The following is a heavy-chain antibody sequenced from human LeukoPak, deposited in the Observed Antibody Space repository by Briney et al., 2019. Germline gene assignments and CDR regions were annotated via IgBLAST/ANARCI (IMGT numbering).Heavy chain of an antibody. J-gene: IGHJ6*03. Sequence: GGSLRLSCAASGFTFSNYWMNWVRQAPGKGLEWVGNIKQDGSEKYYVDSVKGRFTISRDNAKKSLYLQMNSLRAEDTAVYYCARYNGWNYYMDVWGKGTTVTISS. D-gene: IGHD1-1*01. V-gene: IGHV3-7*01. CDR1: GFTFSNYW. CDR3: ARYNGWNYYMDV. CDR2: IKQDGSEK.